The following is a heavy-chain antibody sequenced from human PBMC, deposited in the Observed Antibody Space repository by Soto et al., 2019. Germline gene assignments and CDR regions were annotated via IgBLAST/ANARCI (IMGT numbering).Heavy chain of an antibody. CDR3: ARGRNYYGSGSYLVGMDV. CDR2: IWYDGSNK. CDR1: GFTFSSYG. Sequence: QVQLVESGGGVVQPGRSLRLSCAASGFTFSSYGMHWVRQAPGKGLEWVAVIWYDGSNKYYADSVKGRFTISIDNSKNTLYLQMNSLRAEDTAVYYCARGRNYYGSGSYLVGMDVWGQGTTVTVSS. D-gene: IGHD3-10*01. V-gene: IGHV3-33*01. J-gene: IGHJ6*02.